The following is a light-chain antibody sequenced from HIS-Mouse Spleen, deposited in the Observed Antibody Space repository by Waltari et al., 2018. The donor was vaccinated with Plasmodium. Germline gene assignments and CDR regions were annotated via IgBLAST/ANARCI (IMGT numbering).Light chain of an antibody. CDR2: SNN. V-gene: IGLV1-44*01. CDR3: AAWDDSLNGVV. J-gene: IGLJ2*01. Sequence: QSVLTQPPSASETPAQRVTIACSGSISRIGRNIVNWYQQLPGTAPKLLIYSNNQRPSGVPDRFSGSKSGTSASLASSGLQSEDEADYYCAAWDDSLNGVVFAGGTKLTVL. CDR1: ISRIGRNI.